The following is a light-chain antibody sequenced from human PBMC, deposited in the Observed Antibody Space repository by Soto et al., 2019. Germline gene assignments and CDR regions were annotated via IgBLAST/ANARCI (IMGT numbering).Light chain of an antibody. V-gene: IGKV1D-12*01. J-gene: IGKJ4*01. Sequence: DIQMPQSPSSVSASIGDRVTITCRASQNIRFWLAWYQQKPGKAPKSLIRGASSLQPGVPSRFSGSGSGTDFTLTIINLQPEDFATYYCQQAYSFPLTFGGGTKVEI. CDR3: QQAYSFPLT. CDR1: QNIRFW. CDR2: GAS.